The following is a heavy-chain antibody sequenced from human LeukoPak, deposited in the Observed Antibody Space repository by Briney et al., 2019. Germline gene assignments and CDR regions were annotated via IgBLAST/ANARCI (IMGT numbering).Heavy chain of an antibody. CDR1: GFTFSSYS. Sequence: GGSLRLSCAASGFTFSSYSMNWVRQAPGKGLEWVSSISSSSSYIYYADSVKGRFTISRDNAKNSLYLQMNSLRAEDTAVYYCARSPGNYYYYGMDVWGQGTTVTVSS. CDR2: ISSSSSYI. CDR3: ARSPGNYYYYGMDV. V-gene: IGHV3-21*01. J-gene: IGHJ6*02.